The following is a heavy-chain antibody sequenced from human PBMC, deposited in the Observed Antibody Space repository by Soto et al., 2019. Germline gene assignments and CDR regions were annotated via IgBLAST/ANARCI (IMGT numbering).Heavy chain of an antibody. CDR3: AKGRGPDWIQLYWDY. CDR1: GFTFSTIA. D-gene: IGHD5-18*01. CDR2: MSDSGDTI. Sequence: EMQLVETGGGLIQPGGSLRLSCAASGFTFSTIAMTWVRQAPGKGLEWVSTMSDSGDTIYYADSVKGRFTISRDNSKNTLYLQMSSLRVEDTAVYYCAKGRGPDWIQLYWDYWGQGTLVTVSS. V-gene: IGHV3-23*04. J-gene: IGHJ4*02.